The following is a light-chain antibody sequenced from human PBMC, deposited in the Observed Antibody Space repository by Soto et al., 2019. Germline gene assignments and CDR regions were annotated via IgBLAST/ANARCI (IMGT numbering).Light chain of an antibody. CDR1: QDIGND. Sequence: TQSPSSLSASVRDRVTITCRASQDIGNDLGWYQQKPGQAPRLLIYDASNRPKGIPARFSGSGPGTDFTLTISSLEPEDFAVYYCQQRSNWPITFGQGTRLEIK. CDR2: DAS. V-gene: IGKV3D-11*01. CDR3: QQRSNWPIT. J-gene: IGKJ5*01.